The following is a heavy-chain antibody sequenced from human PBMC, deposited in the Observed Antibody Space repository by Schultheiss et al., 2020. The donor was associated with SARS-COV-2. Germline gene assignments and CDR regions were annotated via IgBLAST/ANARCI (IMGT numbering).Heavy chain of an antibody. D-gene: IGHD4-17*01. CDR2: INHSGST. CDR1: GGSISSYY. V-gene: IGHV4-34*01. CDR3: ASGPDYGDYHGHVWFDP. J-gene: IGHJ5*02. Sequence: SETLSLTCTVSGGSISSYYWSWIRQPPGKGLEWIGEINHSGSTNYNPSLKSRVTISVDTSKNQFSLKLSSVTAADTAVYYCASGPDYGDYHGHVWFDPWGQGTLVTVSS.